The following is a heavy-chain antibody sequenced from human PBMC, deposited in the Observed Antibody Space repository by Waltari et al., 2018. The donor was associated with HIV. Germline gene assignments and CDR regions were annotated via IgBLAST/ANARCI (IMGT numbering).Heavy chain of an antibody. Sequence: QVQLQESGPGLVKPSETLSLTCIVSGGSINNYYWSWIRQPPGKGLEWIGYIYSSGSTNYNPSLKIRVTISLDTSKNQFSLRLTSVTAADTAVYYCATSGPWFGQGRYYYGMDVWGQGTTVTVSS. D-gene: IGHD3-10*01. CDR1: GGSINNYY. CDR3: ATSGPWFGQGRYYYGMDV. CDR2: IYSSGST. V-gene: IGHV4-59*01. J-gene: IGHJ6*02.